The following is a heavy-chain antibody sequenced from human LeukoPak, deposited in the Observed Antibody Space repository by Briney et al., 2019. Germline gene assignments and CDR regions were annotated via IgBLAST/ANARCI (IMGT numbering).Heavy chain of an antibody. CDR2: IYHSGST. D-gene: IGHD1-7*01. CDR3: ARVFNWNYSYFDY. J-gene: IGHJ4*02. V-gene: IGHV4-4*02. CDR1: GFTFSSYSM. Sequence: GSLRLSCAASGFTFSSYSMNWVRQPPGKGLEWIGEIYHSGSTNYNPSLKSRVTISVDKSKNQFSLKLSSVTAADTAVYYCARVFNWNYSYFDYWGQGTLVTVSS.